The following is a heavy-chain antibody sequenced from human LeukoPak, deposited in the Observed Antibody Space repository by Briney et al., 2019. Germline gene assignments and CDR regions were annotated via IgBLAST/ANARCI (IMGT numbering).Heavy chain of an antibody. Sequence: SGPRLVNPTQTLTLTCTLSGLSLSTSGVGVGWIRQPPGKALEWLALIYWNDGKRYSPSLKSRLTITKDTSKIQVVLAMTNMDPVDTATYYCAHTQYYFDSGGVDCGFDIWGQGTLVTVSS. CDR3: AHTQYYFDSGGVDCGFDI. CDR2: IYWNDGK. CDR1: GLSLSTSGVG. V-gene: IGHV2-5*01. J-gene: IGHJ3*02. D-gene: IGHD3-22*01.